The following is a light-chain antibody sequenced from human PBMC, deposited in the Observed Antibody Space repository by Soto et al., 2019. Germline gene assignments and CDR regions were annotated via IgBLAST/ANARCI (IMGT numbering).Light chain of an antibody. CDR1: SSNIGSNT. J-gene: IGLJ2*01. CDR2: SND. Sequence: QLVLTQAPSASGTPGQRVTISCSGSSSNIGSNTVSWYQQVPGTAPKLLIYSNDQRPSGVPDRFSGSKSGTSASLAIGGLQSEDEADYYWAAWDGSLNGWVFGGGTKLTVL. V-gene: IGLV1-44*01. CDR3: AAWDGSLNGWV.